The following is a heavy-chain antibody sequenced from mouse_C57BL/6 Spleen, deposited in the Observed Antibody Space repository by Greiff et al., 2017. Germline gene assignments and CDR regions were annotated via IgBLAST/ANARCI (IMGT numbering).Heavy chain of an antibody. CDR1: GYTFTSYW. Sequence: QLQQPGAELVMPGASVKLSCKASGYTFTSYWMHWVKQRPGQGLEWIGEIDPSDSYTNYNQKFKGKSTLTVDKSSSTAYMQLSSLTSEDSAVYYCARSYYSNYGFAYWGQGTLVTVSA. D-gene: IGHD2-5*01. V-gene: IGHV1-69*01. CDR3: ARSYYSNYGFAY. J-gene: IGHJ3*01. CDR2: IDPSDSYT.